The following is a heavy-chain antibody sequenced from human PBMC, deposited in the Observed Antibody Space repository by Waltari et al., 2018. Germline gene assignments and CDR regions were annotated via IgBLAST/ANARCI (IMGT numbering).Heavy chain of an antibody. D-gene: IGHD1-26*01. Sequence: QVQLVQSGAEVQQPGASVKVSCQASGGTFGTYASTWVRQAPGQGLEWMGGVIPIFGTPNYAPKFQGRVTVSADPSTSTAYLEVRRLISEDTAVYYCAKREIGYAFDIWGHGTMVTVSS. V-gene: IGHV1-69*12. CDR1: GGTFGTYA. CDR3: AKREIGYAFDI. J-gene: IGHJ3*02. CDR2: VIPIFGTP.